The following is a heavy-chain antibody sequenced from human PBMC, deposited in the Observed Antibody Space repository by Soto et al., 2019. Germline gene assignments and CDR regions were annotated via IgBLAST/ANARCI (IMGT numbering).Heavy chain of an antibody. D-gene: IGHD1-26*01. Sequence: QITLRESGPPLVKPTQTLTLTCTFSGFSLSTSGVAVGWIRQPPGKALEWLGIMYWDDDKRYIPSLKSRLTXTXXTSKNQVVLTMTNMDPGDTATYYCAHGRREVYFDYWGQGTLVTVSS. V-gene: IGHV2-5*02. CDR2: MYWDDDK. CDR1: GFSLSTSGVA. J-gene: IGHJ4*02. CDR3: AHGRREVYFDY.